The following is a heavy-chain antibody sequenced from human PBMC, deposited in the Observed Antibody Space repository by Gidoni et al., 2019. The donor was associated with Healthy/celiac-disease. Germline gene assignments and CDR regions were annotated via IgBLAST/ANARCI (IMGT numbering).Heavy chain of an antibody. Sequence: QVQLQESGPGLVKPSQTLSLTCTVSGGSISSGSYYWRWIRQPAGKCLEWIGRIYPSGSTNYNPSLKSRVTISVDTSKNQFSLKLSSVTAADTAVYYCARNKYSSSSVLLLFDYWGQGTLVTVSS. J-gene: IGHJ4*02. CDR1: GGSISSGSYY. V-gene: IGHV4-61*02. CDR2: IYPSGST. CDR3: ARNKYSSSSVLLLFDY. D-gene: IGHD6-6*01.